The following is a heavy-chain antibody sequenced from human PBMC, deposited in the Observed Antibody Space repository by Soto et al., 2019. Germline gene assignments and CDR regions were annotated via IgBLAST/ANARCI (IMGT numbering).Heavy chain of an antibody. CDR3: ARGDGYGTATSSPYYYYYGLDL. V-gene: IGHV4-59*01. CDR2: NYFSGST. D-gene: IGHD2-2*03. J-gene: IGHJ6*02. Sequence: ASETLSLTCTVSGASIRSYYWSWIRQPPGKGLEWIGYNYFSGSTHYNPSLKSRVTTSVDTSKNQFSLRLSSVTAADTAVYYCARGDGYGTATSSPYYYYYGLDLWGQGTTVTVSS. CDR1: GASIRSYY.